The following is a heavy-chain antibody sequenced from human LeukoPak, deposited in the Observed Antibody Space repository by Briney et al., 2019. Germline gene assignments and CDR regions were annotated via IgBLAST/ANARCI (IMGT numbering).Heavy chain of an antibody. CDR1: GFTFSSYA. J-gene: IGHJ4*02. CDR3: AKGVYSSGWDYYFDY. CDR2: ISGSGGST. D-gene: IGHD6-19*01. Sequence: GGSLRLSCAASGFTFSSYALSWVRQAPGKGLEWVSAISGSGGSTYYADSVKGRFTISRDNSRNTLYLQMNSLRAEDTAVYYCAKGVYSSGWDYYFDYWGQGTLVTVSS. V-gene: IGHV3-23*01.